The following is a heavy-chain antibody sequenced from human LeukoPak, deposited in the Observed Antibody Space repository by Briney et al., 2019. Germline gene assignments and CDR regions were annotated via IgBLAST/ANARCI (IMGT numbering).Heavy chain of an antibody. D-gene: IGHD6-19*01. CDR1: GGSISSSIYY. J-gene: IGHJ4*02. CDR3: TRKQWLAPFDY. CDR2: LYYTGTT. V-gene: IGHV4-39*01. Sequence: SETLSPTCTVSGGSISSSIYYWDWIRQSPGKGLEWIGSLYYTGTTYYNPSLKGRVSISVDTSKNQFSLKLSSVTAADTAVYYCTRKQWLAPFDYWGQGTLVTVSS.